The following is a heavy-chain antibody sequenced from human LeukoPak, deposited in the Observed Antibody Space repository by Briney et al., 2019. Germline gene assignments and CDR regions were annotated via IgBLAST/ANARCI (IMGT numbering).Heavy chain of an antibody. CDR2: IGSSGSTI. CDR1: GFTFSTYE. Sequence: GGSLRLSCEASGFTFSTYEMNWVRQTPGKGLEWVSCIGSSGSTIYYADSVKGRFTISRDNAKNSLYLQMNSLRAEDTAVYYCARRRDSGSLQHFDYWGQGTLVTVSS. D-gene: IGHD1-26*01. CDR3: ARRRDSGSLQHFDY. J-gene: IGHJ4*02. V-gene: IGHV3-48*03.